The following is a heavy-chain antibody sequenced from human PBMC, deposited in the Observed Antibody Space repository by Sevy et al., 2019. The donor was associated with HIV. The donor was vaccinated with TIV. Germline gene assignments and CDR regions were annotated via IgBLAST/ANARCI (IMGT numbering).Heavy chain of an antibody. V-gene: IGHV3-23*01. CDR2: IYGSGGAT. J-gene: IGHJ3*02. CDR1: GFTFTSYA. D-gene: IGHD3-22*01. Sequence: GGSLRLSCKPSGFTFTSYAMSWVRQAPGKGLEWVSTIYGSGGATYYADSVKGRFTISRDNSKNTLYLQMNGLRIEDTAVYYCAGGRYDSSGSVDSFDIWGQGTMVTVSS. CDR3: AGGRYDSSGSVDSFDI.